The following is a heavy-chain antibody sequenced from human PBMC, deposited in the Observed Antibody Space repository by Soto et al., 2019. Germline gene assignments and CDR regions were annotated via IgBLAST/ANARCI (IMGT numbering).Heavy chain of an antibody. CDR2: ISSSSSYI. CDR1: GFTFSSYS. Sequence: PGGSLRLSCAASGFTFSSYSMNWVRQAPGKGLEWVSSISSSSSYIYYADSVKGRFTISRDNAKNSLYLQMNSLRAEDTAVYYCARSPIYDFWSGYVYYYYGMDVWGQGTKVTVS. V-gene: IGHV3-21*01. J-gene: IGHJ6*02. CDR3: ARSPIYDFWSGYVYYYYGMDV. D-gene: IGHD3-3*01.